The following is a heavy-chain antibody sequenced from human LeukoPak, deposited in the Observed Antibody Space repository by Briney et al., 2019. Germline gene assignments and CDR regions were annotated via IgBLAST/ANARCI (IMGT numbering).Heavy chain of an antibody. J-gene: IGHJ6*02. Sequence: GGSLRLSCAASGFTASSNYMSWVRQAPGKGLEWVSVIYSGGSTYYADSVKGRFTITRDNSKNTLYLQMNSLRAEDTAVYYCARDFITMVRGDISPYGMDVWGRGTTVTVSS. V-gene: IGHV3-53*01. CDR2: IYSGGST. D-gene: IGHD3-10*01. CDR3: ARDFITMVRGDISPYGMDV. CDR1: GFTASSNY.